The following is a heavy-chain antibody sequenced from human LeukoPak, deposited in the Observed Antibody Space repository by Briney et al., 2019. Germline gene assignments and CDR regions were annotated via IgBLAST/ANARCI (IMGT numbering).Heavy chain of an antibody. Sequence: SETLSLTCAVSGGSISSYYWSWIRQPPGKGLEWIGYIYYSGSTNYNPSLKSRVTISVDTSKNQCSLKLSSVTAADTAVYYCAREAGTYFDYWGQGTLVTVSS. D-gene: IGHD6-19*01. V-gene: IGHV4-59*01. CDR2: IYYSGST. CDR3: AREAGTYFDY. J-gene: IGHJ4*02. CDR1: GGSISSYY.